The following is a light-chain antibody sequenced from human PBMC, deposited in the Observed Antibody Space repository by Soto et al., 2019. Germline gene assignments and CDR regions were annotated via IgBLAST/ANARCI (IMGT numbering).Light chain of an antibody. V-gene: IGKV1-39*01. CDR1: QSISSY. Sequence: DIQMTQSPSSLSASVGDRVTITCRASQSISSYLNWYQQKPGKAPKLLLYAASSWQSGVPSRFSGSGSGTDFTLTISSLQPEDFATYYCQQSYTTPRTLGQGTNVDIK. CDR3: QQSYTTPRT. J-gene: IGKJ1*01. CDR2: AAS.